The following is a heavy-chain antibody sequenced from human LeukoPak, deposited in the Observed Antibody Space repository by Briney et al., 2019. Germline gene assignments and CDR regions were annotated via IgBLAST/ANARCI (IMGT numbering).Heavy chain of an antibody. Sequence: GGSLRLSCAASGFTFDDYAMHWVRQAPGKGLEWASGISWNSGSIGYADSVKGRFTISRDNAKNSLYLQMNSLRAEDTALYYCAKAAAGTTGPFDYWGQGTLVTVSS. CDR3: AKAAAGTTGPFDY. V-gene: IGHV3-9*01. J-gene: IGHJ4*02. D-gene: IGHD6-13*01. CDR1: GFTFDDYA. CDR2: ISWNSGSI.